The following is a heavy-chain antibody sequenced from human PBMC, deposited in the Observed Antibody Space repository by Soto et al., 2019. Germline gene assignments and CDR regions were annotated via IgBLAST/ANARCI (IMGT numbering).Heavy chain of an antibody. V-gene: IGHV1-69*08. Sequence: SLKVSCKASGDTFTTYTINWVRQAPGQGLEWMGGIVPILGAGNYAQKFQGRVTITADRSTTTAYLDLSSLRSDDTAVYYCAREGEGIPAHRYWGQGTLVTVSS. CDR2: IVPILGAG. CDR3: AREGEGIPAHRY. D-gene: IGHD3-16*01. CDR1: GDTFTTYT. J-gene: IGHJ4*02.